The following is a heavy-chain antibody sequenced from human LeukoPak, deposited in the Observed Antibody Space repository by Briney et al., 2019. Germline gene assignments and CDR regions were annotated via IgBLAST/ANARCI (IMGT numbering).Heavy chain of an antibody. CDR1: GGSISSYY. CDR3: ARERRGSGSYLNWFDP. D-gene: IGHD3-10*01. CDR2: IYTSGST. J-gene: IGHJ5*02. V-gene: IGHV4-4*07. Sequence: SETLSLTCTVSGGSISSYYWSWIRQPAGKGLEWIGRIYTSGSTNYNPSPKSRVTMSVDTSKNQFSLKLSSVTAADTAVYYCARERRGSGSYLNWFDPWGQGTLVTVSS.